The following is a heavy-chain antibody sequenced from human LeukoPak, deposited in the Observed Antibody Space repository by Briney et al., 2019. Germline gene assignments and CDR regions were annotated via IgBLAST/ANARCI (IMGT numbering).Heavy chain of an antibody. CDR3: ARHLIREEYSSSSVGFDP. J-gene: IGHJ5*02. V-gene: IGHV4-59*08. Sequence: SETLSLTCTVSGGSISSYYWSWIRQPPGKGLEWIGYVCNSGTINYNPSLKSRVTISVDTSKNQLSLKLRSVTAADTALYYCARHLIREEYSSSSVGFDPWGQGTLVTVSS. CDR2: VCNSGTI. CDR1: GGSISSYY. D-gene: IGHD6-6*01.